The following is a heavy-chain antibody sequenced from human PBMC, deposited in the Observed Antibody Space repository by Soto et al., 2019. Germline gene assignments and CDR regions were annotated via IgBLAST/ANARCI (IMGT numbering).Heavy chain of an antibody. CDR3: ATGMLIRGHHYMDV. D-gene: IGHD3-10*01. V-gene: IGHV6-1*01. CDR2: TYYRSKWYN. J-gene: IGHJ6*03. Sequence: SQTLSLTCDISGDIVSSNSAAWNWIRQSPSRGLEWLGRTYYRSKWYNEYAPSVKSRMTINPDTSKNQFSLQLNSVTPEDKAVYYCATGMLIRGHHYMDVWGKGTSVTVSS. CDR1: GDIVSSNSAA.